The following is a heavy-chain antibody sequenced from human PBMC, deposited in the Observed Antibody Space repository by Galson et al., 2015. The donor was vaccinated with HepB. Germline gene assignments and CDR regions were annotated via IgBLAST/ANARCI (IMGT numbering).Heavy chain of an antibody. J-gene: IGHJ4*02. D-gene: IGHD3-10*01. CDR3: AKFYGADLLWFGELWD. CDR2: ISGSGGHT. Sequence: SLRLSCPASGCTFSSYGMSWVRQAPGKGLVWVSTISGSGGHTYYADSVKGRFTISRDNSKNTLYLQMNSLRDEDTAVYYCAKFYGADLLWFGELWDWGQGTLVTVSS. CDR1: GCTFSSYG. V-gene: IGHV3-23*01.